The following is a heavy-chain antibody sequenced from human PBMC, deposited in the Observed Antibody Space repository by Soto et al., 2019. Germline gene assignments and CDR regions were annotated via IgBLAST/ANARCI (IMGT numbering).Heavy chain of an antibody. CDR2: INAGNGNT. D-gene: IGHD2-21*02. J-gene: IGHJ4*02. V-gene: IGHV1-3*05. CDR3: ARSTVVVTALDY. CDR1: GYTFTSYA. Sequence: QVQLVQSGAEEKKPGASVKDSCKASGYTFTSYAMHWERQAPAQRLEWMGWINAGNGNTKYSQKFQGRVTITRDTSASTAYMELSSPRSEDTGVYYWARSTVVVTALDYWGQGTLGTVSS.